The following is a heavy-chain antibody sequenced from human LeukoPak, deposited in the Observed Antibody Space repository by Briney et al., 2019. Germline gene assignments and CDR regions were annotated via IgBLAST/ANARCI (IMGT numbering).Heavy chain of an antibody. J-gene: IGHJ4*02. CDR3: AKLLGTATTYDS. V-gene: IGHV3-7*01. D-gene: IGHD5-24*01. Sequence: PGGSLTLSCEASGFTFSGNWMSWVRHAPGKGLEWVASINPDGSQKLYVDSVKGRFTISRDNTKSSLYLQMNSLGAEDTAIYYCAKLLGTATTYDSWGQGTRVTVSS. CDR1: GFTFSGNW. CDR2: INPDGSQK.